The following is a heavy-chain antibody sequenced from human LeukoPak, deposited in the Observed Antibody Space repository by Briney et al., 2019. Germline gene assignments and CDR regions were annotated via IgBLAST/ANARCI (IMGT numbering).Heavy chain of an antibody. J-gene: IGHJ4*02. Sequence: GGSLRLSCAASGFTFSSYAMSWVRQAPGKGLEWVSAISGSGGSTYYADSVKGRFTISGDNSKNTLYLQMNSLRAEDTAVYYCAYYGSGGDFDYWGQGTLVTVSS. V-gene: IGHV3-23*01. CDR1: GFTFSSYA. CDR2: ISGSGGST. D-gene: IGHD3-10*01. CDR3: AYYGSGGDFDY.